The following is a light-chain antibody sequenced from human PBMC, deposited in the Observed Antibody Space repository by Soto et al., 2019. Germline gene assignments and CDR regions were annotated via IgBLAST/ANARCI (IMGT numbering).Light chain of an antibody. CDR1: QSINSW. CDR3: QQYSDSWT. Sequence: DIQMTQSPSTLSASVGGRVTITCRASQSINSWLAWYQQKPGKAPKVLIYTASTLESGVPSRFSGSGSGTEFHLSIIRLQPDVFAAYYGQQYSDSWTFGQGTKVEIK. J-gene: IGKJ1*01. V-gene: IGKV1-5*03. CDR2: TAS.